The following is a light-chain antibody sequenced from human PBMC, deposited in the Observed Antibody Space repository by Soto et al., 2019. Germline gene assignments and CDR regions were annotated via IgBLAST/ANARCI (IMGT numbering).Light chain of an antibody. V-gene: IGKV3-20*01. J-gene: IGKJ5*01. Sequence: IVVIQSPGTLALSRGERATHCXRASQSVNINYLAWYQQKPXXATRLXXXDAXNRGTGIPPRFSGSGSGRDFTLTIRRMEPEDSAVYYCHQYGGCPSSTFGQGTRLEI. CDR1: QSVNINY. CDR3: HQYGGCPSST. CDR2: DAX.